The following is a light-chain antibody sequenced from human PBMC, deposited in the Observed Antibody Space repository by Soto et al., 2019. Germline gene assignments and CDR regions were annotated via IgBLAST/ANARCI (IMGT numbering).Light chain of an antibody. Sequence: DIQLTQSPSSLSASVGDRVTIRCRASQKIYTYVNWYKLKPGKAPKLLIFASSTLQSGVPSRFSGSGSGADCSLTISSLQPEDFATYYCQQSYSNILRFGGGTMVEL. J-gene: IGKJ4*02. CDR2: ASS. CDR1: QKIYTY. V-gene: IGKV1-39*01. CDR3: QQSYSNILR.